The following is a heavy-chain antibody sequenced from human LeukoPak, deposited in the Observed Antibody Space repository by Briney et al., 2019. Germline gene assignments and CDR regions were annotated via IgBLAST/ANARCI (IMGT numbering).Heavy chain of an antibody. V-gene: IGHV3-23*01. J-gene: IGHJ4*02. CDR1: GFTFSNYG. CDR3: ALAAAASSFDY. D-gene: IGHD2-15*01. Sequence: GGSLRLSCAASGFTFSNYGMSWVRQAPGRGLEWVSGISGSGGTTYYADSVKGRFTISRDNSKNTLYLQMNSLRVEDTAVYYCALAAAASSFDYWGQGTLLTVSS. CDR2: ISGSGGTT.